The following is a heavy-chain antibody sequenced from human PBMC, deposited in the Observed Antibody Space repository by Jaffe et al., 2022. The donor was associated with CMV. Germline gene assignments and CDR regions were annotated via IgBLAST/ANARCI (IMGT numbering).Heavy chain of an antibody. Sequence: EGQLVESGGGLVQPGRSLRLSCAASGFTFEDYGMHWVRQTPGKGLEWVAGISWNSGKIEYADSVKGRFIISRDNAKNFQFLQMNSLKTEDTGLYYCTKLALRWTTTRNAFHIWGQGTKVTVSS. CDR1: GFTFEDYG. V-gene: IGHV3-9*01. J-gene: IGHJ3*02. CDR2: ISWNSGKI. CDR3: TKLALRWTTTRNAFHI. D-gene: IGHD4-17*01.